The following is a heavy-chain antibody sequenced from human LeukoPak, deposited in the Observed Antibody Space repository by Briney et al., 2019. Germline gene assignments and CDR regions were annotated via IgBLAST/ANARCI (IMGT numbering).Heavy chain of an antibody. CDR3: ARVWAWGSGNYFDN. D-gene: IGHD7-27*01. J-gene: IGHJ4*02. Sequence: GSLRLSCAASGFTFDAFGMTWVRQAPGKGLEWVSAIRGDAGSTGYADSVKGRFTISRDNAKNSLYLQMNSLRVEDTALYYCARVWAWGSGNYFDNWGQGTLVTVSS. V-gene: IGHV3-20*04. CDR2: IRGDAGST. CDR1: GFTFDAFG.